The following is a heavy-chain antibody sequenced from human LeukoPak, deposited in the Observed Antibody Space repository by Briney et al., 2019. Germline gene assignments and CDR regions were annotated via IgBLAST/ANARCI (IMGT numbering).Heavy chain of an antibody. CDR3: ASLLRAGLPAEYFQH. Sequence: PGGSLRLSCAASGFTFSSYWMSWVRQAPGTGLEWVANIKEDGSEKYYLDSVKGRFTISRDNAKKSLLLQMNSLRTEDTAVYYCASLLRAGLPAEYFQHWGQGTLVTVSS. V-gene: IGHV3-7*01. CDR2: IKEDGSEK. J-gene: IGHJ1*01. D-gene: IGHD2-15*01. CDR1: GFTFSSYW.